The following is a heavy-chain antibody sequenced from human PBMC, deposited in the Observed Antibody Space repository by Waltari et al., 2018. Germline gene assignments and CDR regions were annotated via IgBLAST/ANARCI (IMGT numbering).Heavy chain of an antibody. D-gene: IGHD2-21*02. J-gene: IGHJ4*02. CDR1: WVPVSNNY. V-gene: IGHV3-53*01. CDR2: IYSGGTT. Sequence: EVQLVESGGGLIQPGGSLGLSCLASWVPVSNNYRTWPRQAPGKGLELVSLIYSGGTTYYADSVRGRFTISRDGSKNTVYLQMNSLRAEDTAVYFCARNQVETALGYWGQGTLVTVSS. CDR3: ARNQVETALGY.